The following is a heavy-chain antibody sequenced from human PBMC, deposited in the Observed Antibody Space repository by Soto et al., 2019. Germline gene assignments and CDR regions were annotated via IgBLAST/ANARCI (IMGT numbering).Heavy chain of an antibody. CDR1: GGSISSYY. J-gene: IGHJ6*03. Sequence: SETLSLTCTVSGGSISSYYWSWIRQPPGKGLEWIGYIYYSGSTNYNPSLKSRVTISVDTSKNQFSLKLSSVTAADTAVYYCARSSASYYYYYYMDVWGKGTTVTVSS. CDR2: IYYSGST. V-gene: IGHV4-59*01. D-gene: IGHD6-6*01. CDR3: ARSSASYYYYYYMDV.